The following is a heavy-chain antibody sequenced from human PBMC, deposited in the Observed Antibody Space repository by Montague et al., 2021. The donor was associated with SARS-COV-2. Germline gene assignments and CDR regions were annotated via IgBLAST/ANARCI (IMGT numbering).Heavy chain of an antibody. Sequence: SLRLSCPASGFTFSDAWMSWVRQPPGKGLEWDGRIRSKNDGGTRDYGAPVKGKFTISRDDSKSTLYLQMNNLKAEDTAIYYCTTVADILAGFSSLFDLWGRGALVPVSS. J-gene: IGHJ2*01. V-gene: IGHV3-15*05. CDR2: IRSKNDGGTR. D-gene: IGHD3-9*01. CDR1: GFTFSDAW. CDR3: TTVADILAGFSSLFDL.